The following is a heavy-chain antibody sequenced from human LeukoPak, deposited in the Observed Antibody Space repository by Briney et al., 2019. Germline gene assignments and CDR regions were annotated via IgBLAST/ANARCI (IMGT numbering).Heavy chain of an antibody. Sequence: GGSPRLSCAASGFTFDDYAMHWVRQAPGKGLEWVSGISWNSGGIGYADSVKGRFTISRDNSKNTLYLQMNSLRAEDTAVYYCAREGDGYNSQADYWGQGTLVTVSS. CDR1: GFTFDDYA. D-gene: IGHD5-24*01. CDR2: ISWNSGGI. CDR3: AREGDGYNSQADY. J-gene: IGHJ4*02. V-gene: IGHV3-9*01.